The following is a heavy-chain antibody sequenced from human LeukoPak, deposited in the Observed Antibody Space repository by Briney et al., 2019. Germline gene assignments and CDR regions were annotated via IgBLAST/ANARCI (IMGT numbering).Heavy chain of an antibody. Sequence: ASVKVSCKASGYTFTGNYMHWVRQVPGQGFEWMGWINPNSGGTNYAQNFQGRVTMTRDTSISTAYMELSRLISDDTAVYYCARDIGGATPFDYWGQGTLVTVSS. CDR2: INPNSGGT. CDR1: GYTFTGNY. CDR3: ARDIGGATPFDY. V-gene: IGHV1-2*02. J-gene: IGHJ4*02. D-gene: IGHD1-26*01.